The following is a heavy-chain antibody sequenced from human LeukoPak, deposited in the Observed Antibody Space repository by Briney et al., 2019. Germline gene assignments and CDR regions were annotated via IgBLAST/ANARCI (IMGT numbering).Heavy chain of an antibody. V-gene: IGHV1-69*04. D-gene: IGHD5-24*01. CDR1: GGTFSSYA. Sequence: SVKVSCKASGGTFSSYAISWVRQAPGQGLEWMGRIIPILGIANYAQKFQGRVTITADKSTSTAYMELSSLRSEDTAVYYCARLVGGMATIGDYYFDYWGQGTLVTVSS. CDR3: ARLVGGMATIGDYYFDY. J-gene: IGHJ4*02. CDR2: IIPILGIA.